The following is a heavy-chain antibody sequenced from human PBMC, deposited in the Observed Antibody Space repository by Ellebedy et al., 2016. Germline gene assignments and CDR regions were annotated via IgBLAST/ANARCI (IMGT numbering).Heavy chain of an antibody. Sequence: GGSLRLXXAASGFTLRNSVMHWVRQVTGKGLEWVSSVDPVGRIFYKDSVKGRFTISREAAKNSLYLQMNGLRAEDTALYYCAKEPPVVGNYFYGMDVWGQGTTVTVSS. V-gene: IGHV3-13*01. CDR1: GFTLRNSV. J-gene: IGHJ6*02. D-gene: IGHD2-15*01. CDR3: AKEPPVVGNYFYGMDV. CDR2: VDPVGRI.